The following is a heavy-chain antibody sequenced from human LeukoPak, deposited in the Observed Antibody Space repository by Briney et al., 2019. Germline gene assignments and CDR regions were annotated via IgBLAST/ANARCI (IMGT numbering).Heavy chain of an antibody. J-gene: IGHJ3*02. CDR2: IYYSGTT. CDR1: GGSISSYY. V-gene: IGHV4-59*12. D-gene: IGHD3-3*01. CDR3: ARSGVFPNAFDI. Sequence: SETLSLTCTVSGGSISSYYWSWIRQPPGKGLEWIGYIYYSGTTNYNPSLKSRVTISVDTSKNQFSLKLSSVTAADTAVYYCARSGVFPNAFDIWGQGTMVTVSS.